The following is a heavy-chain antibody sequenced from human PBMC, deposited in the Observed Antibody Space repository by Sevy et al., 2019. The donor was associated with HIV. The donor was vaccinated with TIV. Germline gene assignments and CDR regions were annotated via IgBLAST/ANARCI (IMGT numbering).Heavy chain of an antibody. CDR1: GYTFTDYY. CDR3: ARGWVIFDY. D-gene: IGHD6-13*01. Sequence: ASVKVSCKASGYTFTDYYLHWVRQAPGQGLEWMTYINPNTGVKNYAQKFRGRVTMTTDTSINTVYMELTRLTSDDTAVYYSARGWVIFDYWGQGTLVTVSS. J-gene: IGHJ4*02. CDR2: INPNTGVK. V-gene: IGHV1-2*02.